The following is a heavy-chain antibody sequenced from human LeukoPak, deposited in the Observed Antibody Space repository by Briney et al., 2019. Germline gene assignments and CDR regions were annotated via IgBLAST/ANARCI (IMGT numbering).Heavy chain of an antibody. CDR2: IYYSGST. CDR1: GGSISSYY. V-gene: IGHV4-59*01. D-gene: IGHD2-2*01. J-gene: IGHJ4*02. CDR3: AREAGYCSSTSCYFGSIDY. Sequence: SETLSLTCTVSGGSISSYYWSWIRQPPGKGLEWIGYIYYSGSTNYNPSLKSRVTISVDTSKNQFSLKLSSVTAADTAVYYCAREAGYCSSTSCYFGSIDYWGQGTLVTVSS.